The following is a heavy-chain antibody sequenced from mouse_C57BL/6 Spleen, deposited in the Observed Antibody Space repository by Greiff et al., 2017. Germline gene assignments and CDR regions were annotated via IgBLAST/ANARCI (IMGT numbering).Heavy chain of an antibody. CDR2: IWSGGST. Sequence: VQLVESGPGLVQPSQSLSITCTVSGFSLTSYGVHWVRQSPGKGLEWLGVIWSGGSTDYNAAFISRLSISKDNSKSQVFFKMNSLQADDTAIYYCARNGHDGYYSWFAYWGQGTLVTVSA. CDR3: ARNGHDGYYSWFAY. V-gene: IGHV2-2*01. J-gene: IGHJ3*01. D-gene: IGHD2-3*01. CDR1: GFSLTSYG.